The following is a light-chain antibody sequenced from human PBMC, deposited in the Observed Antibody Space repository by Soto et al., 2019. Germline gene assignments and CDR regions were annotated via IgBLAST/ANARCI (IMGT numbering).Light chain of an antibody. CDR2: WAS. CDR1: RIVLYSSNNMNY. Sequence: DIVMTQSPDSLAVSLGERATINCTSIRIVLYSSNNMNYLAWYQQKAGQPPKLLIYWASTRESGVPDRFGGSGSGTEFTLTISSLQAEDVAVYYCQQYYSTPWTFGQGTKVDIK. V-gene: IGKV4-1*01. J-gene: IGKJ1*01. CDR3: QQYYSTPWT.